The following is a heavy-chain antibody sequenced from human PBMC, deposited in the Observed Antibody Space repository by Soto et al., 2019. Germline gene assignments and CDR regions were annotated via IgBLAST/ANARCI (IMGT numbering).Heavy chain of an antibody. CDR3: TRLGSDYDILTGYWYYYYGMDV. Sequence: EVQLVESGGGLVQPGGSLKLSCVASGFTFSGSAMHWVRQASGKGLEWVGRIRSKANSYATAYAASVKGRFTISRDDSKNTAYLQMNSLKTEDTAVYYCTRLGSDYDILTGYWYYYYGMDVWGQGTTVTVSS. D-gene: IGHD3-9*01. CDR1: GFTFSGSA. CDR2: IRSKANSYAT. V-gene: IGHV3-73*02. J-gene: IGHJ6*02.